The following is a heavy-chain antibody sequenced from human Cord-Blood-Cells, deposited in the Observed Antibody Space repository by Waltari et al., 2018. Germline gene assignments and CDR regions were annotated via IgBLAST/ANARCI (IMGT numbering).Heavy chain of an antibody. J-gene: IGHJ3*02. CDR1: GYTFTGYY. D-gene: IGHD7-27*01. CDR3: ARKVFLTGDAFDI. Sequence: QVQLVQSGAEVKKPGASVKVSCKASGYTFTGYYMHWVRQAPGQGHGWMGLIQPNSGGTNYAQKFHGRVTMTRDTSISTAYMELSRLRSDDTAVYYCARKVFLTGDAFDIWGQGTMVTVSS. CDR2: IQPNSGGT. V-gene: IGHV1-2*02.